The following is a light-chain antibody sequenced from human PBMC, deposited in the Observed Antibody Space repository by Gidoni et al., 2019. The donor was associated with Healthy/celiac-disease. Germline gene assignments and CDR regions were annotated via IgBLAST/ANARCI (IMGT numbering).Light chain of an antibody. CDR3: CSYAGSSTYV. CDR2: EGS. Sequence: QSALTPPASVSGSPGQSITISCTGTSSDVGSYNLVSWYQQHPGNSKLMIYEGSKRPAGVSNRFSGAKSGNTASLTISGLQAEDEADYYCCSYAGSSTYVFGTGTKVTVL. J-gene: IGLJ1*01. CDR1: SSDVGSYNL. V-gene: IGLV2-23*01.